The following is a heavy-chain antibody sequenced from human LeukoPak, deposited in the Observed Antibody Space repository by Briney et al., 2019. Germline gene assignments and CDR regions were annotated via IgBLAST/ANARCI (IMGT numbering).Heavy chain of an antibody. CDR1: GYTFTGYY. CDR2: INPNSGGT. J-gene: IGHJ4*02. Sequence: ASVKVSCKASGYTFTGYYMHWVRQAPGQGLEWMGWINPNSGGTNYAQKFQGRVTMTRDTSISTAYMELSRLRSDDTAVYYCARKRPYLMVRVVIYPHYFDYWGQGTLVTVSS. V-gene: IGHV1-2*02. D-gene: IGHD3-10*01. CDR3: ARKRPYLMVRVVIYPHYFDY.